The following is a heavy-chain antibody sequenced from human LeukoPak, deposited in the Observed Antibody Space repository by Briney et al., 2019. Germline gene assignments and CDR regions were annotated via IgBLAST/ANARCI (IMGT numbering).Heavy chain of an antibody. CDR1: GFTFSGYA. CDR2: FSGGGDHT. D-gene: IGHD5-12*01. J-gene: IGHJ4*02. V-gene: IGHV3-23*01. CDR3: AKDSGYDFFVDYFDY. Sequence: PGGSLRLSCAAFGFTFSGYAMSWVRQAPGKGLEWVSTFSGGGDHTYYADSVKGRFTISRDKSKNTLHLQMNSLRVEDTAVYYCAKDSGYDFFVDYFDYWGQGTLVTVSS.